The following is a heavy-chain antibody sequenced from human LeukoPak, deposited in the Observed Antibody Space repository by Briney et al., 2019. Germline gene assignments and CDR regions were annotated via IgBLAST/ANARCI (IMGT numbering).Heavy chain of an antibody. CDR3: ARDNYGSGSYTYYFDY. D-gene: IGHD3-10*01. CDR2: IYYSGST. CDR1: GGSISSGGYY. V-gene: IGHV4-31*03. J-gene: IGHJ4*02. Sequence: SQTLSLTSTVSGGSISSGGYYWSWIRQHPGKGLEWIGYIYYSGSTYYNPSLKSRVTISVDTSKNQFSLKLSSVTAADTAVYYCARDNYGSGSYTYYFDYWGQGTLVTVSS.